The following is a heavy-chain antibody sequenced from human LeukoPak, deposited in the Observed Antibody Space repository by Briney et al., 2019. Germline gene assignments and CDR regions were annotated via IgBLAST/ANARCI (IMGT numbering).Heavy chain of an antibody. CDR2: ISNSGST. CDR1: GGSISSYY. J-gene: IGHJ3*01. CDR3: ATVKRDRVVN. Sequence: SETLSLTCTVSGGSISSYYWSWVRQSPGNGPEWIAYISNSGSTNYNPSLKSRVTISVDTSKNQFSLNLTSVTPADTAVYYCATVKRDRVVNWGQGTMVTVSS. D-gene: IGHD2-15*01. V-gene: IGHV4-59*01.